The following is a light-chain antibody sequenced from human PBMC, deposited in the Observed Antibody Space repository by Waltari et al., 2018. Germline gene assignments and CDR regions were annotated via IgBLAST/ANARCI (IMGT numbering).Light chain of an antibody. Sequence: QSALTQPASLSGSPGQSITISCTGTSRDVGNYNYVSWYQHHPGKVPKVIIYEVSNRPAGISSRLSGSKSGNTAALTISGLQADDEADYYCASYTTSDTIVFGTGTGVTVL. CDR1: SRDVGNYNY. CDR2: EVS. V-gene: IGLV2-14*01. CDR3: ASYTTSDTIV. J-gene: IGLJ1*01.